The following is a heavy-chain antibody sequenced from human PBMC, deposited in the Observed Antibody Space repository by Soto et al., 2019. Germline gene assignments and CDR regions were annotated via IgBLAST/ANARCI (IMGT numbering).Heavy chain of an antibody. CDR3: ARLAVGYCSGGSCCSFDY. Sequence: QVQLVQSGAEVKKPGASVKVSCKASGYTFTSYGISWVRQAPGQGLEWMGWISAYNGNTNYAQKLQGRVTMTTDTSTSTAYMELRSLRSDDTAVYYCARLAVGYCSGGSCCSFDYWGQGTLVTVSS. CDR1: GYTFTSYG. D-gene: IGHD2-15*01. V-gene: IGHV1-18*01. J-gene: IGHJ4*02. CDR2: ISAYNGNT.